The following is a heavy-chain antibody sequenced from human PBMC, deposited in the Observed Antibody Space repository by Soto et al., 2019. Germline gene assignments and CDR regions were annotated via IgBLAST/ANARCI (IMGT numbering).Heavy chain of an antibody. J-gene: IGHJ5*02. V-gene: IGHV4-30-2*01. Sequence: LSLTCAVSGGSISSGGYSWSWIRQPPGKGLEWIGYIYHSGSTYYNPSLKSRVTISVDRSKNQFSLKLSSVTAADTAVYYCARGEAMVRGVIITNWFDPWGQGTLVTVSS. CDR3: ARGEAMVRGVIITNWFDP. CDR2: IYHSGST. CDR1: GGSISSGGYS. D-gene: IGHD3-10*01.